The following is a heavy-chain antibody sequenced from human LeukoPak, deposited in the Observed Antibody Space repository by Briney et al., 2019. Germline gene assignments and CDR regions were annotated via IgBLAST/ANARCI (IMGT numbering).Heavy chain of an antibody. Sequence: SETLSLTCTVSGGSISSYYWSWIRQPPGKGLEWIGYIYYSGSTNYNPSLKSRVTISVDTSKNQFSLKLSSVTAADTAVYYCAREVWGYGMDVWGQGTTVTFSS. CDR1: GGSISSYY. CDR2: IYYSGST. D-gene: IGHD3-16*01. CDR3: AREVWGYGMDV. V-gene: IGHV4-59*01. J-gene: IGHJ6*02.